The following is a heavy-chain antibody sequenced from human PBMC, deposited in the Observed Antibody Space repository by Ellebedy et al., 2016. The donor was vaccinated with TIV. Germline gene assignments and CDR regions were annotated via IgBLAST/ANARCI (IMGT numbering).Heavy chain of an antibody. CDR3: VSSASMDAFDL. D-gene: IGHD3-16*01. CDR1: GGSLSDNY. CDR2: LYYTGST. V-gene: IGHV4-59*01. J-gene: IGHJ3*01. Sequence: SETLSLTCAVSGGSLSDNYWTWIRQPPGKGLEWIGYLYYTGSTNYNSSLKSRVTISVNTPRNQFSLKLSSVTAADTAVYYCVSSASMDAFDLWGQGTKVTVSS.